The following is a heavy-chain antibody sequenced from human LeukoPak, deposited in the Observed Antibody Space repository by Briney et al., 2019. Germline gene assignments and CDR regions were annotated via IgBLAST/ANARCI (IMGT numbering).Heavy chain of an antibody. CDR1: GFTFSDYY. J-gene: IGHJ6*03. Sequence: GGSLRLSCAASGFTFSDYYMSWIRQAPGKGLEWVSYISSSGSTIYYADSVKGRFTISRDNAKNSLYLQMSSLRAEDAAVYYCARGLDHHYYFYYMDVWGKGTTVTVSS. D-gene: IGHD1-1*01. CDR2: ISSSGSTI. V-gene: IGHV3-11*04. CDR3: ARGLDHHYYFYYMDV.